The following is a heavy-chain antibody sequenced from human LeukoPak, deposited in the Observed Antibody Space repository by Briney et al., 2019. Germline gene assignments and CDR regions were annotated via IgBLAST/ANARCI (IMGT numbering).Heavy chain of an antibody. D-gene: IGHD6-19*01. CDR1: GFTFATYT. J-gene: IGHJ4*02. V-gene: IGHV3-21*01. CDR2: ISATQTYI. Sequence: GGSLRLSCAASGFTFATYTLNWVRQAPGKGLEWVASISATQTYIYYADSVKGRFTISRDNSENMVFLQMNSLRAEDTAVYYCARTREQWQVLDYWGQGTLVTVSS. CDR3: ARTREQWQVLDY.